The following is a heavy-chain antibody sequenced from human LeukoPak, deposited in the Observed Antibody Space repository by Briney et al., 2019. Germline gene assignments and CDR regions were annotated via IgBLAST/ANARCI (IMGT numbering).Heavy chain of an antibody. V-gene: IGHV4-59*01. CDR2: IYYSGSI. J-gene: IGHJ3*02. CDR1: GGSISSYY. CDR3: ARGNYDSRGYSNAFDI. Sequence: SETLSLTCTVSGGSISSYYWSWIRQPPGKRLEWIGYIYYSGSINSNPSLKSRVTISADTSKNQFSLKLSSVTAADTAVYYCARGNYDSRGYSNAFDIWGQRAMVTVSS. D-gene: IGHD3-22*01.